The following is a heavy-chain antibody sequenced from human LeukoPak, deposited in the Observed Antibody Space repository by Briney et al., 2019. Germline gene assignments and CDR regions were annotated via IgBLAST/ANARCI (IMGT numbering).Heavy chain of an antibody. CDR1: GFTFSNYA. CDR3: AKDLMEWLPHYFDY. V-gene: IGHV3-23*01. CDR2: ISGSGGST. J-gene: IGHJ4*02. Sequence: GGSLRLSCAASGFTFSNYAMSWVRQARGKGLEWVSAISGSGGSTYYANSVKGRFTISRDSSKNTLYLQMNSLRAEDTAVYYCAKDLMEWLPHYFDYWGQGTLVTVSS. D-gene: IGHD3-3*01.